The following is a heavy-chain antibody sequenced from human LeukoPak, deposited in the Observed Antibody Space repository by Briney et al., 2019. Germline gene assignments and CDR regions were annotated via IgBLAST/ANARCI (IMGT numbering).Heavy chain of an antibody. CDR2: ISGSGGSA. V-gene: IGHV3-23*01. CDR3: AKGRGSGWYSVTSDF. D-gene: IGHD6-19*01. J-gene: IGHJ3*01. Sequence: GGSLRLSCAASGFTFSSYAMSWVRQVPGKGLDWVSAISGSGGSAYYADSVKGRFTMSRDNSKNTLYLQMNRLRAEDTAVYYCAKGRGSGWYSVTSDFWGQGTMVTVSS. CDR1: GFTFSSYA.